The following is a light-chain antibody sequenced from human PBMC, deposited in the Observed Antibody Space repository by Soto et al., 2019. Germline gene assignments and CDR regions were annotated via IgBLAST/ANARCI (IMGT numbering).Light chain of an antibody. CDR2: GAS. J-gene: IGKJ5*01. CDR3: QQRQYWPPIT. Sequence: VLRQTPVTLSLSTGERGMLSCRASQSVSSNLAWYQQKPGQAPRLLIYGASTRATGIPARFSGSGSGTEFTLTISSLQSEDFAIYYCQQRQYWPPITVGQGTRLEI. CDR1: QSVSSN. V-gene: IGKV3-15*01.